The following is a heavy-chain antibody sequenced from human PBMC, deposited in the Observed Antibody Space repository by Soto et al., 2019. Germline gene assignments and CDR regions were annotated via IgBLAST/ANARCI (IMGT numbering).Heavy chain of an antibody. Sequence: PGGSLRLSCEASGFTFRTYWMSWVRQAPGKGLEWLANINQDANKIYYVDSVKGRFTIFGDSAKNSLFLIMDNLRAEDTGVYYCGDYNNSRHAAFEIWGQGTMVTVSS. CDR2: INQDANKI. V-gene: IGHV3-7*01. J-gene: IGHJ3*02. CDR1: GFTFRTYW. D-gene: IGHD1-1*01. CDR3: GDYNNSRHAAFEI.